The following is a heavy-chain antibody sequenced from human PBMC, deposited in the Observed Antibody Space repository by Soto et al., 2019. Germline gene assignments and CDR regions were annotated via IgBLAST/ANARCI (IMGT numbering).Heavy chain of an antibody. CDR2: ISTTGSYT. J-gene: IGHJ4*02. CDR1: GFTFNDYY. V-gene: IGHV3-11*05. CDR3: ARIVGARLNDY. Sequence: QVQLVESGGGLVKPGGSLRLSCAASGFTFNDYYMTWFRQAPGKGLEWLSCISTTGSYTNYADSVKGRFTISRDNAENSLYLKMDSLRAEDTAVYYCARIVGARLNDYWGQGTLVTVSS. D-gene: IGHD1-26*01.